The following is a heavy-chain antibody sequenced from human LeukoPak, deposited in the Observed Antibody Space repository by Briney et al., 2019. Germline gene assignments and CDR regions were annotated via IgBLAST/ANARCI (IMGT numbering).Heavy chain of an antibody. J-gene: IGHJ4*02. D-gene: IGHD2-2*02. CDR3: ATDGGSCTSCYTYEGDY. CDR1: GYTFTDYY. Sequence: GASVKVSCKASGYTFTDYYMHWVQQAPGKGLEWMGRVDPEDGETIYAEKFQGRVTITADTSTDTAYMELSSLRSEDTAVYYCATDGGSCTSCYTYEGDYWGQGTLVTVSS. CDR2: VDPEDGET. V-gene: IGHV1-69-2*01.